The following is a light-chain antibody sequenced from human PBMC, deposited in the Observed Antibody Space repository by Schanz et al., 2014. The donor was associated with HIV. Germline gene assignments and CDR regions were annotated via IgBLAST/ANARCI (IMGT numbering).Light chain of an antibody. CDR3: QQYDNLPLT. CDR2: DAS. CDR1: QDISKF. V-gene: IGKV1-33*01. Sequence: DIQMTQSPSSLSVSVGDTVTITCQASQDISKFLNWYQQKPGKAPKLLIYDASNVETGVPSRFSGSGSGTDFTLTINSLQPEDLATYYCQQYDNLPLTFGGGTKVEIK. J-gene: IGKJ4*01.